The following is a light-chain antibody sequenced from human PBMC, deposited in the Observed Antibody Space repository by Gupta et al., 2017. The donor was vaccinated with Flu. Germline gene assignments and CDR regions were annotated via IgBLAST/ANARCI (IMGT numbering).Light chain of an antibody. CDR2: GAS. V-gene: IGKV3-15*01. Sequence: ELVMTQSPATLSVSPGERVTLSCRASQSVSNNLAWYQQKPGQAPRLLIYGASTRATGISARFSGSGSWTDFTLTISSLQSEDFALYYCQQYNNWPPWTFGQGTKVEIK. CDR1: QSVSNN. CDR3: QQYNNWPPWT. J-gene: IGKJ1*01.